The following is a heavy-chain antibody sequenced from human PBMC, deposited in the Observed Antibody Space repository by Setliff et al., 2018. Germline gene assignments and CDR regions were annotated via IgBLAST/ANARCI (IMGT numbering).Heavy chain of an antibody. D-gene: IGHD3-3*01. CDR2: IYHGDSDT. J-gene: IGHJ5*02. CDR1: GYSFTSYW. V-gene: IGHV5-51*01. CDR3: ARQIPQRGYYDFWSEPPNWFDP. Sequence: GESLKISCKGSGYSFTSYWIGWVRQMPGKGLEWMGIIYHGDSDTRYSPSFQGQVTISADKSISTAYLQWSSLKASDTAMYYCARQIPQRGYYDFWSEPPNWFDPWGQGTLVTVS.